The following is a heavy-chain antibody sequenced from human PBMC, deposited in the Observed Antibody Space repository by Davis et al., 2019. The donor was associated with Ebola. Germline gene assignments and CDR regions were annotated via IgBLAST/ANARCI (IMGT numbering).Heavy chain of an antibody. V-gene: IGHV3-49*04. CDR1: GFNFGEYA. CDR2: IRNKAYGGTT. CDR3: TRELGGATDY. J-gene: IGHJ4*02. D-gene: IGHD1-26*01. Sequence: GESLKISCTASGFNFGEYALTWVRQTPRKGLEWVGFIRNKAYGGTTEYAASVKGRFTVSRDDSKSIAYLQMISLKTEDTALYYCTRELGGATDYWGQGTLVTVSS.